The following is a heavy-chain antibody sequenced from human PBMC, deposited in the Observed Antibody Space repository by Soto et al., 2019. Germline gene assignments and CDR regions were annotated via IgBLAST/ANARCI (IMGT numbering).Heavy chain of an antibody. CDR3: ARGGSSDWQVALDI. J-gene: IGHJ3*02. CDR1: SEYLGSYY. V-gene: IGHV4-34*01. Sequence: QVQQHQWGAGLLKPSETLSLTCAVSSEYLGSYYWNWIRQSPGKGLEWIGEINHAGKNNYSPSLKSRVTMSIDMSKNLVSLKLTSVTAADTAVYYCARGGSSDWQVALDIRGQGTMVTVSS. D-gene: IGHD6-19*01. CDR2: INHAGKN.